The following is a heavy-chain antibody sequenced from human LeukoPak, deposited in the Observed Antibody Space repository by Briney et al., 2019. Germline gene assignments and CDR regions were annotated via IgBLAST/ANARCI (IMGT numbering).Heavy chain of an antibody. J-gene: IGHJ6*02. CDR1: GGSISSYY. Sequence: SETLSLTCTVSGGSISSYYWSWIRQPAGKGLEWIGRIYTSGSTNYNPSLKSRVTMSVDTSKSQFSLKLSSVTAADTAVYYCARDRVVVVVAATQYYYYGMDVWGQGTTVTVSS. CDR2: IYTSGST. V-gene: IGHV4-4*07. D-gene: IGHD2-15*01. CDR3: ARDRVVVVVAATQYYYYGMDV.